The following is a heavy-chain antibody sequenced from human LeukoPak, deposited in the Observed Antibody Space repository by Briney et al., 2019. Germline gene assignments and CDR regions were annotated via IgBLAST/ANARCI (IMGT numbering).Heavy chain of an antibody. Sequence: KSSETLSLTCAVYGGSFSGYYWSWIRQPPGKGLEWIGEINHSGSTNYNPSLKSRVTISVDTSKNQFSLKLSSVTAADTAVYYCARRRITMVRGVIPLRYYYMDVWGKGTTVTISS. J-gene: IGHJ6*03. D-gene: IGHD3-10*01. V-gene: IGHV4-34*01. CDR2: INHSGST. CDR1: GGSFSGYY. CDR3: ARRRITMVRGVIPLRYYYMDV.